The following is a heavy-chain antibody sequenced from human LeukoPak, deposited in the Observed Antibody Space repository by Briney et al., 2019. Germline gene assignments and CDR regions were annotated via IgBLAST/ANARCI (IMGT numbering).Heavy chain of an antibody. D-gene: IGHD3-22*01. CDR2: INANNGGT. J-gene: IGHJ4*02. CDR1: GYTFSGYY. V-gene: IGHV1-2*02. Sequence: ASVKVSCKASGYTFSGYYMHWVRQAPGQGLEWMGWINANNGGTIYAQKFQGRVTMTRDTSISTAYMELSRLRSDDTAVYYCARAHSAYSYDYWGQGTLVTVSS. CDR3: ARAHSAYSYDY.